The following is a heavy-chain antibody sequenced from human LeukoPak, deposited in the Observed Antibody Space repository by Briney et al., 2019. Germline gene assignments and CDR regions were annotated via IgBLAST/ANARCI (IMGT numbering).Heavy chain of an antibody. D-gene: IGHD1-26*01. CDR2: IYYSGST. CDR1: GGSISSGDYY. CDR3: ARGGWEPTDYYYMDV. J-gene: IGHJ6*03. V-gene: IGHV4-30-4*08. Sequence: SETLSLTCTVSGGSISSGDYYWSWIRQPPGKGLEWIGYIYYSGSTYYNPSLKSRVTISVDTSKNQFSLKLSSVTAADTAVYYCARGGWEPTDYYYMDVWGKGTTVTVSS.